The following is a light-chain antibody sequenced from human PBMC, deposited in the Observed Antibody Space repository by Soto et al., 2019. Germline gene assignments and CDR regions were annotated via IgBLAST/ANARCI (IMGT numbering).Light chain of an antibody. J-gene: IGLJ2*01. CDR2: NNT. V-gene: IGLV1-40*01. CDR3: QSFDTGLTGPI. Sequence: QSVLTQPPSVSAAPGQRVTISCNGSNSNIGAHYEVHWYEQFPGTAPKLLISNNTNRPSGVPDRFSGSSSGPSAALAITGLQYEDEADYYCQSFDTGLTGPILGIGTKLTVL. CDR1: NSNIGAHYE.